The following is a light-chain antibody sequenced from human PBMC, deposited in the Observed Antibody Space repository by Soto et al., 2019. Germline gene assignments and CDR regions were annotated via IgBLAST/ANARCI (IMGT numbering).Light chain of an antibody. J-gene: IGKJ5*01. CDR2: AAS. V-gene: IGKV1-33*01. CDR3: QQYENLPT. Sequence: DIQMTQSPSALSASVGDRVTITCRASQSITNYLNWYQHKPGQAPNLLIYAASTLQAGVPSRFRGSGSGTDFTFTISRLQPEDIATYYCQQYENLPTFGQGTRLEIK. CDR1: QSITNY.